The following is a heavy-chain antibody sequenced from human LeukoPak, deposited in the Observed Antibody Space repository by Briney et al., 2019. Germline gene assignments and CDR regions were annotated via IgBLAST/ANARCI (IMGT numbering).Heavy chain of an antibody. CDR1: GFTVSSNY. J-gene: IGHJ4*02. CDR3: ARVPGGNSPTDY. V-gene: IGHV3-66*01. CDR2: IYSSGST. D-gene: IGHD4-23*01. Sequence: GGSLRLSCAASGFTVSSNYMSWVRQAPGKGLEWVSVIYSSGSTYYADSVKGRFTISRDNSKNTLYLQMNSLRAEDTAVYYCARVPGGNSPTDYWGQGTLVTVSS.